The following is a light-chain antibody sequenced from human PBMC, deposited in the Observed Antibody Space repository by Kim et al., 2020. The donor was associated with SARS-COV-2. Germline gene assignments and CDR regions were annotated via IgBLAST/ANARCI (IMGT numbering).Light chain of an antibody. V-gene: IGKV3-15*01. CDR1: QSVSFN. Sequence: VSPGERATLSCRASQSVSFNLAWYQQKPGQAPRLLIYGASTRATSIPARFSGSGSGTEFTLTISSLQSEDFGVYYCQQYNNWPVYTFGQGTKLEI. CDR3: QQYNNWPVYT. J-gene: IGKJ2*01. CDR2: GAS.